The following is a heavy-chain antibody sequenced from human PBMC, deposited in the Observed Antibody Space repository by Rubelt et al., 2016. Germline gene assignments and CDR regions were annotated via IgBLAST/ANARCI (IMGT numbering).Heavy chain of an antibody. CDR2: IIPIFGTA. CDR3: TSYKSVGNDDNFDWLFSFDY. CDR1: TFSSYA. J-gene: IGHJ4*02. V-gene: IGHV1-69*01. D-gene: IGHD3-9*01. Sequence: TFSSYAISWVRQAPGQGLEWMGGIIPIFGTANYAQKFQGRVTITADESTSKAYMERSSLRSEDTAVYFCTSYKSVGNDDNFDWLFSFDYWGQGSLVTVSS.